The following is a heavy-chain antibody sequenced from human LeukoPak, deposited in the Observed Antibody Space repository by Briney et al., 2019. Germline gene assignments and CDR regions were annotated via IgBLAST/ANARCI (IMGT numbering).Heavy chain of an antibody. Sequence: GGSLRLSCAASGFTFDDYAIHWVRQAPGKGLEWGSGISWNSGSIGYADSVKGRFTISRDNAKNSLYLQMNSLRAEDTALYYCAKDKGPYGDYYFDYWGQGTLVTVSS. J-gene: IGHJ4*02. CDR2: ISWNSGSI. CDR3: AKDKGPYGDYYFDY. D-gene: IGHD4-17*01. V-gene: IGHV3-9*01. CDR1: GFTFDDYA.